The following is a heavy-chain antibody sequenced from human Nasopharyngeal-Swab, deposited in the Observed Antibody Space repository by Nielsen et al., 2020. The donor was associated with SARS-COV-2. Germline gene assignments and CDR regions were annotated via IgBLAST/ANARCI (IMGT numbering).Heavy chain of an antibody. CDR1: GFTFGDYA. V-gene: IGHV3-49*04. CDR3: TTDWLGY. J-gene: IGHJ4*02. D-gene: IGHD5-12*01. Sequence: GGSLRLSCTASGFTFGDYAMSWVRQAPGKGLEWVGFIRSKAYGGTTEYAASVKGRFTISRDDSKSIAYLQMNSLKTEDTAVYYCTTDWLGYWGQGTLVTVSS. CDR2: IRSKAYGGTT.